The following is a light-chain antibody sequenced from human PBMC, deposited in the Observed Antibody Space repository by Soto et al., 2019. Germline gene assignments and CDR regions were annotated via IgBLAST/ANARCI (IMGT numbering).Light chain of an antibody. V-gene: IGKV1-5*01. CDR3: QQYNSYRPMYT. Sequence: DIQMTQSPSTLSASVGDRVTITCRASQSISSWLAWYQQKPGKAPKLLIYDASSLESGVPSRFSGSGSGTEFTLTISSLQPDDFATYYCQQYNSYRPMYTFGQGTKVDIK. J-gene: IGKJ2*01. CDR2: DAS. CDR1: QSISSW.